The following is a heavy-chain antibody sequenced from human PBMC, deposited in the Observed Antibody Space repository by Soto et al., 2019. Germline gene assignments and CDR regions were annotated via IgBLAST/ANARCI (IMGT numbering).Heavy chain of an antibody. V-gene: IGHV3-21*01. Sequence: GGSLRLSCAASGFTFSSYSMNWVRQAPGKGLEWVSSISSSSSYIYYADSVKGRFTISRDNAKNSLYLQMNSLRAEDTAVYYCARDPAPVTIFGVVIAPTSYGMEVWGQGTTVTVSS. CDR2: ISSSSSYI. J-gene: IGHJ6*02. CDR1: GFTFSSYS. D-gene: IGHD3-3*01. CDR3: ARDPAPVTIFGVVIAPTSYGMEV.